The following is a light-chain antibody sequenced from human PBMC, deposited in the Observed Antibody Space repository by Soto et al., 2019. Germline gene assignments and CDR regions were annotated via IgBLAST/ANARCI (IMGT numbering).Light chain of an antibody. Sequence: IQLTQSPSFLSASVGHRFTITCRASQGIRSYLACYQQKXGQAPNLLIYSASNLQSGVPSRFSGSGSGTDFTLTISSLPPEDFAPYYCQQSYGNPITFGQGTRLEIK. CDR1: QGIRSY. V-gene: IGKV1-39*01. J-gene: IGKJ5*01. CDR2: SAS. CDR3: QQSYGNPIT.